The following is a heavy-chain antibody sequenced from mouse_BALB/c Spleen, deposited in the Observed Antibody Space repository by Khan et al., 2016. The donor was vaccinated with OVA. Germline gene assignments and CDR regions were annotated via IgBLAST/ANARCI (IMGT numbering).Heavy chain of an antibody. CDR3: ARWYGNYFDY. CDR1: GYSFTSYW. D-gene: IGHD2-10*02. Sequence: QVQLQQSGPQLVRPGASVKISCKASGYSFTSYWMHWVKQRPGQGLEWIGMIDPSDSETRLNQKFKDKATLTVDKSSSTAYMQLSSSTSEDSAVYYCARWYGNYFDYWGQGTTLTVSS. CDR2: IDPSDSET. J-gene: IGHJ2*01. V-gene: IGHV1S126*01.